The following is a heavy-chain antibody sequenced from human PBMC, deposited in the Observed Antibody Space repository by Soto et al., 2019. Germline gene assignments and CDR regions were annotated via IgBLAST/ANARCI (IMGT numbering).Heavy chain of an antibody. V-gene: IGHV3-23*01. Sequence: GGSLRLSCAASGFTFSSYAMSWVRQAPGKGLEWVSAISGSGGSTYYADSVKGRFTISRDNSKNTLYLQMNSLRAEDTAVYYCAKGGIVGIAPAGTRRYYYGMDVWGQGTTVTVSS. J-gene: IGHJ6*02. CDR2: ISGSGGST. CDR1: GFTFSSYA. CDR3: AKGGIVGIAPAGTRRYYYGMDV. D-gene: IGHD6-13*01.